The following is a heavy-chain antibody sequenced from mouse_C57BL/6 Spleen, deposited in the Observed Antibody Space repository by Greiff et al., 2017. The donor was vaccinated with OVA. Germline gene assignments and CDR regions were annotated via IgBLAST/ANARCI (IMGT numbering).Heavy chain of an antibody. CDR2: IHPNSGST. D-gene: IGHD1-1*01. V-gene: IGHV1-64*01. CDR1: GYTFTSYW. CDR3: ARDYYGSSYPYFDY. Sequence: QVQLQQPGAELVKPGASVKLSCKASGYTFTSYWMHWVKQRPGQGLEWIGMIHPNSGSTNYNEKFKSKATLTVDKSSSTAYMQLSSLTSEDSAVYYCARDYYGSSYPYFDYWGQGTTLTVAS. J-gene: IGHJ2*01.